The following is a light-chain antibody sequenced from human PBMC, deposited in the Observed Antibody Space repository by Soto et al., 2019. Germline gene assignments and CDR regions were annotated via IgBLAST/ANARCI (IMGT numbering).Light chain of an antibody. CDR1: QSVSSSY. CDR2: GAS. V-gene: IGKV3-20*01. Sequence: IVLTQSPSTLSSFPGDRVTLSCRASQSVSSSYLAWYQQKPGQAPRLLIYGASSRATGIPARFSGSGSGTDFTLTISRLEPEDFAVYYCQQYGSSPRTFGQGTKVDIK. CDR3: QQYGSSPRT. J-gene: IGKJ1*01.